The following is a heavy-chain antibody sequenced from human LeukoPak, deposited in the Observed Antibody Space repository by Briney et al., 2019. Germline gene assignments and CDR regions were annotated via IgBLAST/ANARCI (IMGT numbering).Heavy chain of an antibody. Sequence: PGGSLRLSCAASGFTFSSYTMHWVRQAPGKGLEWVAVISYDGSNKYYADSVKGRFTISRDNSKNTLYLQMNSLRAEDTAVYYCARGIFGCFDYWGQGTLVTVSS. CDR2: ISYDGSNK. D-gene: IGHD3-3*01. CDR3: ARGIFGCFDY. CDR1: GFTFSSYT. J-gene: IGHJ4*02. V-gene: IGHV3-30-3*01.